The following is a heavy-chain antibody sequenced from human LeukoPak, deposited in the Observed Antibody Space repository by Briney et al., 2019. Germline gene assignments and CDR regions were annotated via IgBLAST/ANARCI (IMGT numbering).Heavy chain of an antibody. J-gene: IGHJ6*04. CDR3: ARYDGYAYDNSGPYYYYYSMDV. Sequence: ASVKVSCKASGCTFTGYYMHWVRQAPGQGLEWMGWINPNSGGTNYAQKFQGRVTMTRDTSISTAYMELSRLRSDDNAEYSSARYDGYAYDNSGPYYYYYSMDVWGKGTLATVSS. CDR2: INPNSGGT. D-gene: IGHD3-22*01. V-gene: IGHV1-2*02. CDR1: GCTFTGYY.